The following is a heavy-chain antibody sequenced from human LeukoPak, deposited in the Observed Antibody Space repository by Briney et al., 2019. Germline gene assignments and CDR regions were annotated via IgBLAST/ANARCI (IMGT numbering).Heavy chain of an antibody. J-gene: IGHJ3*01. Sequence: GGSLRLSCAASGFIFRVYGMHWVRQAPGKGLEWVSVLYTGGTTYYADSAKGRFTISRDNFKNTVYLDMNSLIAEDTAVYHCERAVDIVATTPFELWGQGTMVTVSA. CDR2: LYTGGTT. V-gene: IGHV3-66*01. CDR1: GFIFRVYG. D-gene: IGHD5-12*01. CDR3: ERAVDIVATTPFEL.